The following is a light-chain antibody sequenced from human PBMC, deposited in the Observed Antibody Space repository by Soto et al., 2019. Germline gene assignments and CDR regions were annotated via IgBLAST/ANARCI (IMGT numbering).Light chain of an antibody. J-gene: IGKJ4*01. CDR1: QSVSISY. CDR2: GAS. V-gene: IGKV3-20*01. Sequence: DIVLTQSPGTLSLSPGERATLSCRASQSVSISYLAWYQQKPGQPPRLLIYGASSRATGIPDRFSGSGSGTDFTLTISRLEPEDFAVYYCQQYGNSPLTFGGGTKVDIK. CDR3: QQYGNSPLT.